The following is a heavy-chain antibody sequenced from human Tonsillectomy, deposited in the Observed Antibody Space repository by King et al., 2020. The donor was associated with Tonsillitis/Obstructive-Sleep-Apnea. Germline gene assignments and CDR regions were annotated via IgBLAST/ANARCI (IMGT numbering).Heavy chain of an antibody. CDR1: GFTFRSYS. CDR3: ARDSKDIVAVVAAPDGAFDI. J-gene: IGHJ3*02. D-gene: IGHD2-15*01. Sequence: VQLVESGGGVVQPGRSLRLSCAASGFTFRSYSMHWVRQAPGKGLELVAVISYDGSNKYYADSVKDRFTISRDNSKNMLYLQMNSLRAEDTALYDWARDSKDIVAVVAAPDGAFDIWGQGTMVTVSS. V-gene: IGHV3-30*01. CDR2: ISYDGSNK.